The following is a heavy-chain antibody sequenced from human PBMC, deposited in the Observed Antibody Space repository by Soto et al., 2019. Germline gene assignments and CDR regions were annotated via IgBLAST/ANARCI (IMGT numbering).Heavy chain of an antibody. D-gene: IGHD6-6*01. Sequence: EVQLVESGGGLVQPGGSLRLSCAASGFTFSDYWMHWVRQAPGKGLVWVSGINNEGSSTTYADSVKGRFTISRDNAKNKLYLQMNSLREEDTAVYYCARAYRRSSFDYWGQGTLVTVSS. V-gene: IGHV3-74*03. CDR2: INNEGSST. J-gene: IGHJ4*02. CDR1: GFTFSDYW. CDR3: ARAYRRSSFDY.